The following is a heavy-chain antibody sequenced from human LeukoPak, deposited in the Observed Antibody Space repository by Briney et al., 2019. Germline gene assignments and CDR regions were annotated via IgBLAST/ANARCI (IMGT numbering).Heavy chain of an antibody. J-gene: IGHJ5*02. D-gene: IGHD3-22*01. CDR3: ARRGDYYDTSDYYSGGWFDP. V-gene: IGHV4-39*01. CDR2: IFYSGIT. Sequence: SETLSLTCTVSGDSISSSSYFWGWIRQPPGTGLEWIVSIFYSGITYYNPSLKSRVTISVDTSKNQFSLKLSSVTAADTAVYYCARRGDYYDTSDYYSGGWFDPWGQGTLVTVSS. CDR1: GDSISSSSYF.